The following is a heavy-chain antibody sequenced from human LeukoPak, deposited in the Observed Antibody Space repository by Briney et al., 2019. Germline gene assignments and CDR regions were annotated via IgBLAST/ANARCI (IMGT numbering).Heavy chain of an antibody. CDR3: ARVFDS. Sequence: SETLSLTCTVSGGSFSTSDYYWGWIRQSPVTGLDWIGDVFYTGKTNYNPSLRGRATMSIDTSKNQFSLKLTYVTAADTAVYYCARVFDSWGQGTLVTVSS. CDR2: VFYTGKT. J-gene: IGHJ4*02. V-gene: IGHV4-39*07. CDR1: GGSFSTSDYY.